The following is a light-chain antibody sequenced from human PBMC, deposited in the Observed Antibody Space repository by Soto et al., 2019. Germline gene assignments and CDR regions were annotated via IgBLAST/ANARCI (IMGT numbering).Light chain of an antibody. CDR2: EVS. V-gene: IGLV2-14*01. J-gene: IGLJ1*01. CDR1: NTDFGGQNY. Sequence: QSALTQPASVSGSLGQSITISCTGTNTDFGGQNYVSWYQQHPGRAPKLILYEVSNRPSGVSNRFSGSKSGNTASLTISGLQADDVADYYCSSYTDVVTLEVFGPGTKLTVL. CDR3: SSYTDVVTLEV.